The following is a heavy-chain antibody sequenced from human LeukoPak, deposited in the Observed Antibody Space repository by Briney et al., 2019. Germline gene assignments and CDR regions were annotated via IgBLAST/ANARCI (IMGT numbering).Heavy chain of an antibody. CDR2: ISYDGSNK. D-gene: IGHD3-3*02. V-gene: IGHV3-30*18. CDR3: AKDGVTGHFWSGYSTYFDY. J-gene: IGHJ4*02. CDR1: GFTFSSYG. Sequence: GGSLRLSCAASGFTFSSYGMHWVRQAPGKGLEWVAVISYDGSNKYYADSVKGRFTISRDNSKNTLYLQMNSLRAEDTAVYYCAKDGVTGHFWSGYSTYFDYWGQGTLVTASS.